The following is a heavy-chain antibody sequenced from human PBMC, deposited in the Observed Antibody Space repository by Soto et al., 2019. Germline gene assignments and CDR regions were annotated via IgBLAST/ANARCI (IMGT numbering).Heavy chain of an antibody. V-gene: IGHV4-59*08. CDR3: ERHRHSNYYFDH. Sequence: PSETLALTCTVSGGSINNYYWSWIRQPPGKGLEWIGYIYYTGSPNYNPSLKNRVTISVDTSKNLFSLRLSSVTAADTALYYCERHRHSNYYFDHWGQGTLVTVSS. CDR1: GGSINNYY. J-gene: IGHJ4*02. D-gene: IGHD4-4*01. CDR2: IYYTGSP.